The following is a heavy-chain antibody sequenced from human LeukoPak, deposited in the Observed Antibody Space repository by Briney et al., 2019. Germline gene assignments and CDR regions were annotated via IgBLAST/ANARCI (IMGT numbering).Heavy chain of an antibody. J-gene: IGHJ4*02. CDR3: ARDNFRGYSYGSLDC. D-gene: IGHD5-18*01. Sequence: SETLSLTCTVSGGSINNYYWSWIRQPPGKGLEWIGFIYYSGSTNYNPSLKRRVTILVDTSKNQFSLKLSSVTAADTAVYYCARDNFRGYSYGSLDCWGQGTLVTVSS. V-gene: IGHV4-59*01. CDR2: IYYSGST. CDR1: GGSINNYY.